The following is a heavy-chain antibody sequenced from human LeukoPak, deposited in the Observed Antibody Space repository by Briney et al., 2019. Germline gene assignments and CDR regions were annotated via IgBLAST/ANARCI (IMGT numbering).Heavy chain of an antibody. CDR1: GGSISGYY. J-gene: IGHJ5*02. V-gene: IGHV4-59*01. Sequence: PSETLSLTCIVSGGSISGYYWSWIRQPPGKGLDWIGYGHSSGRTNYNASLKSRATLSVDTSRNDFSLKLSSVTAADTAVYYCARATKSYYCSSTSCYLRGWFDPWGQGTLVTVSS. D-gene: IGHD2-2*01. CDR3: ARATKSYYCSSTSCYLRGWFDP. CDR2: GHSSGRT.